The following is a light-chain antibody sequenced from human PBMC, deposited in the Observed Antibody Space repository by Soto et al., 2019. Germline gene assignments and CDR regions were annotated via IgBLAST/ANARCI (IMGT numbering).Light chain of an antibody. J-gene: IGKJ1*01. CDR2: AAS. CDR3: QQYYSYPQT. CDR1: QGISSY. V-gene: IGKV1-8*01. Sequence: AIRMTQSPSSLSASTGDRVTITCRASQGISSYLAWYQQKPGKATKLLIYAASTLQSGVPSRFSVSGSGTDFTLTTSCLQSEDFATYYWQQYYSYPQTFGQGTKVEIK.